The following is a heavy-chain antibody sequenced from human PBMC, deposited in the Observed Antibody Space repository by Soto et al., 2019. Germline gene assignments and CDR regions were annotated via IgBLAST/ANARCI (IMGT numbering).Heavy chain of an antibody. J-gene: IGHJ4*02. Sequence: QVQLVESGGGVVQPGRSLRLSCAASGFTFSNYGMHWGRQAPGKGLEWVAVISYDGSNKYYADSVKGRFTISRDNSKNPLYLQMNSLRVEDTAMYYCAKNPGYNSGWYSIDYWGQGTLVTVSS. D-gene: IGHD6-19*01. CDR1: GFTFSNYG. CDR3: AKNPGYNSGWYSIDY. V-gene: IGHV3-30*18. CDR2: ISYDGSNK.